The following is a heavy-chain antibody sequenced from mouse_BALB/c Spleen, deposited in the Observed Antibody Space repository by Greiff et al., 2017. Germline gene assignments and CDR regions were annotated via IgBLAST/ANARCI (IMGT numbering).Heavy chain of an antibody. CDR2: IDPENGDT. CDR1: GFNIKDYY. CDR3: NGDGVRLDY. Sequence: EVKLVESGAELVRSGASVKLSCTASGFNIKDYYMHWVKQRPEQGLEWIGWIDPENGDTEYAPKFQGKATMTADTSSNTAYLQLSSLTSEDTAVYYCNGDGVRLDYRGQGTTLTVSS. V-gene: IGHV14-4*02. D-gene: IGHD2-14*01. J-gene: IGHJ2*01.